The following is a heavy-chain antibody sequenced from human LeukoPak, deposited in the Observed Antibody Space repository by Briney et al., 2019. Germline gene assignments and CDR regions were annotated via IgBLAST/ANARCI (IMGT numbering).Heavy chain of an antibody. CDR3: AILGGAAAGLAWFDP. J-gene: IGHJ5*02. CDR1: GFTFSSYS. CDR2: ISSSSGCI. Sequence: GGSLRLSCAASGFTFSSYSMNWVRQAPGKGLDWVSSISSSSGCIFYGDSVTGRFTISRDSPKNSLYLQMNSLRAEDTAVYYCAILGGAAAGLAWFDPWGQGTLVTVSS. V-gene: IGHV3-21*01. D-gene: IGHD6-13*01.